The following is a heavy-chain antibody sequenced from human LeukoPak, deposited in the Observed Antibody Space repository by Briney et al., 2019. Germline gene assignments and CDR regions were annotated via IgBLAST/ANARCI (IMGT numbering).Heavy chain of an antibody. D-gene: IGHD3-10*01. J-gene: IGHJ4*02. CDR3: ASWGWFGELLPIDY. Sequence: SETLSLTCTVSGGSISSYYWSWIRQPAGKGLEWIGRIYTSGSTNYNPSLKSRVTISVDTSKNQFSLKLSSVTAADTAVYYCASWGWFGELLPIDYWGQGTLVTVSS. CDR1: GGSISSYY. CDR2: IYTSGST. V-gene: IGHV4-4*07.